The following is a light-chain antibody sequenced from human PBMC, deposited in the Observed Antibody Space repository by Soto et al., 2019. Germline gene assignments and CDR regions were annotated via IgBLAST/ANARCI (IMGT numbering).Light chain of an antibody. CDR3: SSYSSSSTLGV. J-gene: IGLJ3*02. V-gene: IGLV2-14*03. CDR2: DVA. Sequence: QSALTQPASLSGSPGQSITISCTGTSSDVGGYNFVSWYQQHPGKAPKLMIYDVAIRPSGVSTRFSGSKSGNTASLTISGLQAADEADYYCSSYSSSSTLGVFGGGTKLTVL. CDR1: SSDVGGYNF.